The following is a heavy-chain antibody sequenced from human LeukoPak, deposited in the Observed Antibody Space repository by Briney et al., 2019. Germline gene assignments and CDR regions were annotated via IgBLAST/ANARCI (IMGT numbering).Heavy chain of an antibody. V-gene: IGHV3-15*01. CDR2: IKSKTDGGTT. D-gene: IGHD5-12*01. CDR1: GFTFSNAW. J-gene: IGHJ6*02. Sequence: GGSLRLSCAASGFTFSNAWMSWVRQAPGKGLEWVGHIKSKTDGGTTNYAAPVKGRFTISRDDSKNTLFLQMNSLKTEDTAVYYCTTDLALGRWQRFTMDVWGQGTTVTVSS. CDR3: TTDLALGRWQRFTMDV.